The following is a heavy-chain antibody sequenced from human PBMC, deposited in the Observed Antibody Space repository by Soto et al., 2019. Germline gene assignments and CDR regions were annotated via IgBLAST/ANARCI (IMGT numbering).Heavy chain of an antibody. CDR1: GGPFNNHA. D-gene: IGHD3-16*01. V-gene: IGHV1-69*19. J-gene: IGHJ3*02. Sequence: QVQLVQSGAEVKKPGSSVKVSCKTSGGPFNNHAINWVRQAPGQGLEWVGLVIPTLATADYAQKFQGRVTMTAAEATNTAYMDLCRLRSDDTGIYFFASEYVEIAACVIWGSGALVTGSS. CDR2: VIPTLATA. CDR3: ASEYVEIAACVI.